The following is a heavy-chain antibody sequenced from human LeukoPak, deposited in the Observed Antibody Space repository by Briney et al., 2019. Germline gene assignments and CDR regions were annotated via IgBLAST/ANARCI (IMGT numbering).Heavy chain of an antibody. J-gene: IGHJ4*02. CDR1: GFTFSSYA. D-gene: IGHD3-22*01. V-gene: IGHV3-23*01. CDR3: AKLDYYDTH. Sequence: GVSLRLSCAASGFTFSSYAMSWVRQAPGKGLEWVSSITGSSASTYYAHSVKGRFTISRDNSKNTLYLQMNSLRAEDTAVYFCAKLDYYDTHWGQGTLVTVSS. CDR2: ITGSSAST.